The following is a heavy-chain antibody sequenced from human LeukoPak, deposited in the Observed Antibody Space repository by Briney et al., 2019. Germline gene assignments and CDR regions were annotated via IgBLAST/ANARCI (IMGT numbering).Heavy chain of an antibody. Sequence: SVKVSCKASGGTFSSYAISWVRQAPGQGLEWMGGIIPIFGTANYAQKFQGRVTITADESTSTAYMELSSLRSEDTAVYYCARDIYYYDSSGYYYEIFDYWGQGTLVTVSS. CDR1: GGTFSSYA. CDR3: ARDIYYYDSSGYYYEIFDY. CDR2: IIPIFGTA. J-gene: IGHJ4*02. D-gene: IGHD3-22*01. V-gene: IGHV1-69*13.